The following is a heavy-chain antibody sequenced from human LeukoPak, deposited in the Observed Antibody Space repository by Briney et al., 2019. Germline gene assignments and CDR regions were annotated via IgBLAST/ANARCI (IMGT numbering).Heavy chain of an antibody. CDR2: ISAYNGNT. Sequence: RGASVKGSCKASGYTFTSYGISWVRQAPGQGLEWMGWISAYNGNTNYAQKLQGRVTMTTDTSTSTAYMELRSLRSDDTAVYYCARGEGATTQEDFDYWGQGTLVTVSS. D-gene: IGHD1-26*01. CDR3: ARGEGATTQEDFDY. V-gene: IGHV1-18*01. CDR1: GYTFTSYG. J-gene: IGHJ4*02.